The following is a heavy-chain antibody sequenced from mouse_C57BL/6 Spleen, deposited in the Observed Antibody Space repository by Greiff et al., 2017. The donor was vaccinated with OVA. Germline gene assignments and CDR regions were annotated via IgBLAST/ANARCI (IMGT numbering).Heavy chain of an antibody. J-gene: IGHJ2*01. Sequence: QVQLKESGPGLVAPSQSLSITCTVSGFSLTSYGVHWVRQPPGKGLEWLVVIWSDGSTTYNSALKSRLSISKDNSKSQVFLKMNSLQTDDTAMYYCARGKYDYDEGYYFDYWGQGTTLTVSS. CDR2: IWSDGST. V-gene: IGHV2-6*03. CDR1: GFSLTSYG. CDR3: ARGKYDYDEGYYFDY. D-gene: IGHD2-4*01.